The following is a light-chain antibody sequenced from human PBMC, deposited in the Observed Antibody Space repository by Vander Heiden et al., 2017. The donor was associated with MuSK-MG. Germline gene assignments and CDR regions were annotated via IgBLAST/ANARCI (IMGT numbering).Light chain of an antibody. CDR1: SSDVGGYNY. V-gene: IGLV2-8*01. J-gene: IGLJ2*01. CDR2: EVS. CDR3: SSYAGSNKV. Sequence: QSALTQPPSASGSPGQSVTISCTGTSSDVGGYNYVPWYQQHPGKAPKHIIYEVSKRPSVVPDRFSGSKSGNTASLTVSGLQAEDEAYYYCSSYAGSNKVFGGGTKLTVL.